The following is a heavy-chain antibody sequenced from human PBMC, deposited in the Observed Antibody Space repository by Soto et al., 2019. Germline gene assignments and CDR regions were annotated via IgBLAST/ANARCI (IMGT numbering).Heavy chain of an antibody. D-gene: IGHD3-10*01. Sequence: QVQLVESGEGVVQPGTSLTLSCAASGFTFSSYGMHWVRQAPGKGLEWMAVISHGGSIQFYAVSVKGRFTISRDNSKNTVYLHMNGLRADDTAFYYCARVIARGGGYIDVWGQGTLVTVSS. CDR3: ARVIARGGGYIDV. V-gene: IGHV3-30*03. J-gene: IGHJ4*02. CDR2: ISHGGSIQ. CDR1: GFTFSSYG.